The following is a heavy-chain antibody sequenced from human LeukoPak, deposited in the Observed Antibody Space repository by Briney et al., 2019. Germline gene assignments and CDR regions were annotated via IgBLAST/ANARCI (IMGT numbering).Heavy chain of an antibody. D-gene: IGHD6-19*01. CDR1: GYTFADHG. J-gene: IGHJ4*02. V-gene: IGHV3-23*01. CDR3: AKDLGTVRAVAGLGYFDY. Sequence: GGSLRLSCAGSGYTFADHGMSWVRQAPGKGLEWVSAISGSGGSTYYADSVKGRFTISRDNSKNTLYLQMNSLRAEDTAVYYCAKDLGTVRAVAGLGYFDYWGQGTLVTVSS. CDR2: ISGSGGST.